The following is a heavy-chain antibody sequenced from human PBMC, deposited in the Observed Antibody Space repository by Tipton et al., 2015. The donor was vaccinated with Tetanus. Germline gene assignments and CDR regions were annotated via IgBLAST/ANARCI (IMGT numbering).Heavy chain of an antibody. CDR3: ARDRGGDYYFDY. CDR2: IYYSGST. Sequence: TLSLTCTVSGGSVSSGSYYWSWIRQPPGKGLEWIGYIYYSGSTNYNPSLKSRVTISVDTSKNQFSLKLSSVTAADTAVYYCARDRGGDYYFDYWGQGTLLIVSS. D-gene: IGHD2-21*02. J-gene: IGHJ4*02. V-gene: IGHV4-61*01. CDR1: GGSVSSGSYY.